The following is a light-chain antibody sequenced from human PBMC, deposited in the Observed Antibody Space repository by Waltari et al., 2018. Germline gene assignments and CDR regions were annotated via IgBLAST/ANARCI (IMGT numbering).Light chain of an antibody. V-gene: IGKV3-20*01. J-gene: IGKJ4*01. CDR3: QQYGNSPVT. CDR1: HYISSNY. CDR2: DAS. Sequence: EIVLTQSPATLSLSPGETVILSCRASHYISSNYLAWYQQKPGQAPRLLIYDASNRATGIADRFSGSGSGTDFTLTISRLEPEDFAMFYCQQYGNSPVTFGGGTKVEI.